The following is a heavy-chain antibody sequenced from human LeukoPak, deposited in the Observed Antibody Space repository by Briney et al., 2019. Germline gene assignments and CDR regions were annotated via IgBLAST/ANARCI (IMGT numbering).Heavy chain of an antibody. CDR1: GFTFSSYW. V-gene: IGHV3-7*01. J-gene: IGHJ6*02. CDR2: IKQDGSEK. D-gene: IGHD5-12*01. Sequence: QSGGSLRLSCAASGFTFSSYWVSWVRQAPGKGLEWVANIKQDGSEKYYVDSVKGRFTISRDNAKNSLYLQMNSLRAEDTAVYYCASELSYSGYEELGTDYYYYYGMDVWGQGTTVTVSS. CDR3: ASELSYSGYEELGTDYYYYYGMDV.